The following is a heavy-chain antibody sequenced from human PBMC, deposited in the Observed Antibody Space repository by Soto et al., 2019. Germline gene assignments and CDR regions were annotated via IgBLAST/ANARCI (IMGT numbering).Heavy chain of an antibody. J-gene: IGHJ5*02. V-gene: IGHV2-5*02. CDR1: GFSLSSSGVS. Sequence: QITLKESGPTLVKPTQTLTLTCTFSGFSLSSSGVSVCWIRQPPGKALEWLALIYWDDDKRYSPSLKNRLAVTKDTSKNQVLLTMINMDPMDTATYYCARGVPFAPWGQGTLVTVSS. CDR3: ARGVPFAP. D-gene: IGHD3-10*01. CDR2: IYWDDDK.